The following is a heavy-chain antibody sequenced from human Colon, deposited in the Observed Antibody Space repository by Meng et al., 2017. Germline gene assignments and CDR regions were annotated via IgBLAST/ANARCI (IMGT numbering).Heavy chain of an antibody. J-gene: IGHJ4*02. CDR3: ARGASDYDFDY. D-gene: IGHD3-22*01. CDR2: IYYSGST. CDR1: GGSVSSGSYY. V-gene: IGHV4-61*01. Sequence: RLREAGPGLVRPSETRSIPCNVSGGSVSSGSYYWSWIRQPPGKGLEWIGYIYYSGSTNYNPSLKSRVTISVDTSKNQFSLKLSSVTAADTAVYYCARGASDYDFDYWGQGTLVTVSS.